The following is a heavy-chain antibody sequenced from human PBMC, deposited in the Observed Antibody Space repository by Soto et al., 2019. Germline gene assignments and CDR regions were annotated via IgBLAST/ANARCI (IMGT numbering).Heavy chain of an antibody. CDR2: IIPIFGTA. D-gene: IGHD3-22*01. CDR3: ARDPPRRGYPHSPYYYYYYYAMDV. CDR1: GGTFSSYA. Sequence: SVKVSCKASGGTFSSYAISWVRQAPGQGLEWMGGIIPIFGTANYAQKFQGRVTITADESTSTAYMELSSLRSEDTAVYYCARDPPRRGYPHSPYYYYYYYAMDVWGQ. J-gene: IGHJ6*02. V-gene: IGHV1-69*13.